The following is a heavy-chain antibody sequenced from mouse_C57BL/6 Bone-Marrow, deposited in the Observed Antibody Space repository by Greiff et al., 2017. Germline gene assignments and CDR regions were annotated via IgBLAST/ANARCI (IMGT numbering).Heavy chain of an antibody. CDR3: AKDYYGSSYWYFDV. J-gene: IGHJ1*03. CDR2: IWRGGST. Sequence: VQLQQSGPGLVQPSQSLSITCTVSGFSLTSYGVHWVRQSPGQGLEWLGVIWRGGSTDYTEAFMSRLSITKDTSKSQVFFKMNSLQADDTAIYYCAKDYYGSSYWYFDVWGTGTTVTVSS. CDR1: GFSLTSYG. V-gene: IGHV2-5*01. D-gene: IGHD1-1*01.